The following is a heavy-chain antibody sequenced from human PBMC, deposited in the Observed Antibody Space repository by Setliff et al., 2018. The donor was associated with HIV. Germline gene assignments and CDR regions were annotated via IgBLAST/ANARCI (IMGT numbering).Heavy chain of an antibody. Sequence: LSLTCSVSGGSITNGGYYWSWIRQHPGKGLEWIGYIYNSGSTYHNPSLKSRLTLSLDMSKNQFSLQLTSVTAADTAVYYCAALTTGYYFDYWGQGTVVTVSS. CDR3: AALTTGYYFDY. CDR1: GGSITNGGYY. V-gene: IGHV4-31*03. J-gene: IGHJ4*02. D-gene: IGHD2-15*01. CDR2: IYNSGST.